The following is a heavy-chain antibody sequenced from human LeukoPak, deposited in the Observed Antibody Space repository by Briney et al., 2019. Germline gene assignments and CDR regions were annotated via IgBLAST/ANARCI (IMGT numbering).Heavy chain of an antibody. J-gene: IGHJ6*03. D-gene: IGHD5-18*01. CDR1: GFTFDDYA. Sequence: PGGSLRLSCAASGFTFDDYAMHWVRQAPGKGLEWVSGISWNSGSIGYADSVKGRFTISRDNAKNSLYLQMNNLRAEDTALYYCAKGPSGYSYSIYYYMDVWGKGTTVTISS. CDR3: AKGPSGYSYSIYYYMDV. V-gene: IGHV3-9*01. CDR2: ISWNSGSI.